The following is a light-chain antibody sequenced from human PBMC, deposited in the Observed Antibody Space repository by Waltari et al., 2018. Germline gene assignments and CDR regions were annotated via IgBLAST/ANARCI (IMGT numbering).Light chain of an antibody. CDR2: WAS. J-gene: IGKJ1*01. CDR3: QQYVVIPWT. Sequence: DIVMTQSPDSLAVSLGERAIINCKSSQSVLYSSNNKNYLAWYQQKPGQPPKLHIYWASTREFGVPDRFSGSGSGTDFTLTINSLQAEDVAVYYCQQYVVIPWTFGQGTKVEVK. V-gene: IGKV4-1*01. CDR1: QSVLYSSNNKNY.